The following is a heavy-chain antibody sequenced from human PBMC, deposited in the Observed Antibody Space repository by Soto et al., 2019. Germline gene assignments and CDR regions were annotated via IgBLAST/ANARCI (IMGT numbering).Heavy chain of an antibody. J-gene: IGHJ6*03. Sequence: EVQLVESGGGLVQPGGSLRLSCAASGFTFSSYWMHWVRQAPGKGLVWVSRINSDGSSTSYADSVKGRFTISRDNAKNTLYLQMNSLRAEDTAVYYCARVPTHGGDPMVRGVKGHYYYMDVWGKGTTVTVSS. CDR3: ARVPTHGGDPMVRGVKGHYYYMDV. CDR1: GFTFSSYW. V-gene: IGHV3-74*01. CDR2: INSDGSST. D-gene: IGHD3-10*01.